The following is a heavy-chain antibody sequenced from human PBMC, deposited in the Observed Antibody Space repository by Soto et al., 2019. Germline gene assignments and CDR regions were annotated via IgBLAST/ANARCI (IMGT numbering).Heavy chain of an antibody. Sequence: QVQLQESGPGLVKPSETLSLTCTVSGGSISGYYWSWIRQPPGKGLEWIGWVYYSGSTNYNPSLQSRVTISVDTSKNQFSLKLSSVTAADTAVYYCARHWGHDAFDIWGRGTMVTVSS. CDR1: GGSISGYY. D-gene: IGHD7-27*01. CDR2: VYYSGST. J-gene: IGHJ3*02. CDR3: ARHWGHDAFDI. V-gene: IGHV4-59*01.